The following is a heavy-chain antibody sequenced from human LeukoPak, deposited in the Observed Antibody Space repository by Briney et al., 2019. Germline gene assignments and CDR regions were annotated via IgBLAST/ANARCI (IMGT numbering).Heavy chain of an antibody. CDR2: ISWNSGSI. CDR1: GFTFDDYA. V-gene: IGHV3-9*01. CDR3: AKGANQLPVDAFDI. Sequence: GGSLSLSCAASGFTFDDYAMHWVRQAPGKGLEWVSGISWNSGSIGYADSVKGRFTISRDNAKNSLYLQMNSLRAEDTALYYCAKGANQLPVDAFDIWGQGTMVTVSS. D-gene: IGHD4-23*01. J-gene: IGHJ3*02.